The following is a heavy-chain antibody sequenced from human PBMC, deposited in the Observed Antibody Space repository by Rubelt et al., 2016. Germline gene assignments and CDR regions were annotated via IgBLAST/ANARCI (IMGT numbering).Heavy chain of an antibody. J-gene: IGHJ4*02. CDR1: GFTFSDYY. Sequence: QVQLVESGGGLVKPGGSLRLSCAASGFTFSDYYMSWIRQAPGKGLEWVSYISSSSSYTNYADSVKGRFTISRDNAKNSLYLQMNSLRAEDTAVYYCARHSSGYYYCPDYWGQGTLVTVSS. CDR3: ARHSSGYYYCPDY. D-gene: IGHD3-22*01. CDR2: ISSSSSYT. V-gene: IGHV3-11*05.